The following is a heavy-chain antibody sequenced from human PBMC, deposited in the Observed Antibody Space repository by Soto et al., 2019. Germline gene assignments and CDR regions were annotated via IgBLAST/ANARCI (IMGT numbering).Heavy chain of an antibody. Sequence: ASVNVSCKASGYTFTSYYMHWVRQAPGQGLEWMGIINPSGGSTSYAQKFQGRVTMTRDTSTSTVYMELSSLRSEDTAVYYCARESRYDYVWGSYRHFDYWGQGTLVTVSS. CDR3: ARESRYDYVWGSYRHFDY. J-gene: IGHJ4*02. V-gene: IGHV1-46*01. CDR1: GYTFTSYY. CDR2: INPSGGST. D-gene: IGHD3-16*02.